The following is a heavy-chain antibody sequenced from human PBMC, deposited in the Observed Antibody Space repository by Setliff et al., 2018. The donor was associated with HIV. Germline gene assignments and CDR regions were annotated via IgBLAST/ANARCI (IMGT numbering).Heavy chain of an antibody. CDR1: GDSISNGAYF. V-gene: IGHV4-39*02. J-gene: IGHJ4*02. D-gene: IGHD1-26*01. CDR3: ARGATREFIVGATIFHY. Sequence: PSETLSLTCSVSGDSISNGAYFRAWIRQPPGKGLEWIGSMYYRGNTLYNPSLKSRVTISVDTSNNHFSLKLSSVTAADTAVYYCARGATREFIVGATIFHYWGQGTLVTVSS. CDR2: MYYRGNT.